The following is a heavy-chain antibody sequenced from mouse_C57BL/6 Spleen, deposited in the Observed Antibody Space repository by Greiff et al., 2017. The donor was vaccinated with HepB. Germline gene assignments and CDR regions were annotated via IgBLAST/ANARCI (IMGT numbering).Heavy chain of an antibody. V-gene: IGHV1-7*01. D-gene: IGHD1-1*01. CDR3: ERAPFTTVVAH. CDR2: INPSSGYT. J-gene: IGHJ2*01. Sequence: VQLQQSGAELAKPGASVKLSCKASGYTFTSYWMHWVKQRPGQGLEWIGYINPSSGYTKYNQKFKDKATLTADKSSSTAYMQLSSLTYEDSAVYYCERAPFTTVVAHWGQGTTLTVSS. CDR1: GYTFTSYW.